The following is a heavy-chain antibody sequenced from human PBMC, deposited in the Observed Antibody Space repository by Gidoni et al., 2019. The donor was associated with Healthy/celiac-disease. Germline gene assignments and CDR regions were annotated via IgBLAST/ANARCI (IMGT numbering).Heavy chain of an antibody. CDR2: IYHSGST. D-gene: IGHD2-2*01. V-gene: IGHV4-30-2*01. Sequence: QLQLQESGSGLVKPSQTLSLTCAVSGASISSVGYSWSWIRQPPGKGLEWIGYIYHSGSTYYNPSLKSRVTISVDRSKNQFSLKLSSVTAADTAVYYCARENCSSTSCYENIHYGMDVWGQGTTVTVSS. CDR3: ARENCSSTSCYENIHYGMDV. CDR1: GASISSVGYS. J-gene: IGHJ6*02.